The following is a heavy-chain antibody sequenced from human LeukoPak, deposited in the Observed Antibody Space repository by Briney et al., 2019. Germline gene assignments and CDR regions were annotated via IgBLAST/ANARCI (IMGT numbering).Heavy chain of an antibody. V-gene: IGHV1-69*05. D-gene: IGHD5-18*01. Sequence: GASVKVSCKASGGTFSSYAISWVRQAPGQGLEWMGGIIPIFGTANYAQKFQGRVTMTRDTSTSTVYMELSSLRSEDTAVYYCARAGGGYSIDYWGQGTLVTVSS. J-gene: IGHJ4*02. CDR3: ARAGGGYSIDY. CDR2: IIPIFGTA. CDR1: GGTFSSYA.